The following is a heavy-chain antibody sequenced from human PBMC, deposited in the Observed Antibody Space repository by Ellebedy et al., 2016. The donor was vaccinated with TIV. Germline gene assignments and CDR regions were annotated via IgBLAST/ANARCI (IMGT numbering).Heavy chain of an antibody. D-gene: IGHD3-22*01. CDR3: TTTMYYYDSGGYPTGDVLDI. CDR2: IKSNGDGETT. Sequence: PGGSLRLSCAASGFTFSNVWMNWVRQAPGKGLEGVGRIKSNGDGETTEYAAPVKGRFTISRDDSKNTLYLQMNSLKTEDTAVYYCTTTMYYYDSGGYPTGDVLDIWGQGTIVTVSS. V-gene: IGHV3-15*07. CDR1: GFTFSNVW. J-gene: IGHJ3*02.